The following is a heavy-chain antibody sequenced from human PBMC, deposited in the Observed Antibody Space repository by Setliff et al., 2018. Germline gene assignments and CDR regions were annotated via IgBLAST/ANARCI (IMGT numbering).Heavy chain of an antibody. J-gene: IGHJ4*02. CDR3: ARSESCGATNCSPFDY. Sequence: GGSLRFSCAASGFTFSSYWMHWVRQAPGKGLVWVSRINSDGSSTSYADSVKGRFTISRDNAKNTLYLQMNSLRAEDTAVYYCARSESCGATNCSPFDYWGQGTLVTVSS. D-gene: IGHD2-2*01. CDR1: GFTFSSYW. CDR2: INSDGSST. V-gene: IGHV3-74*01.